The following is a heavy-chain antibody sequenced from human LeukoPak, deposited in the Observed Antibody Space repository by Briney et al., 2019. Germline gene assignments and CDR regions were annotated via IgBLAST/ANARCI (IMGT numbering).Heavy chain of an antibody. Sequence: GGSLRLSCAASGFTFSSYWMSWVREAPGKGLEWVANIKQDGSEKYYVDSVKGRFTISRDNAKNSLYLQMNSLRAEDTAVYYCAKDPHSGSYYIRGAFDIWGQGTMVTVSS. CDR2: IKQDGSEK. D-gene: IGHD1-26*01. CDR1: GFTFSSYW. V-gene: IGHV3-7*03. CDR3: AKDPHSGSYYIRGAFDI. J-gene: IGHJ3*02.